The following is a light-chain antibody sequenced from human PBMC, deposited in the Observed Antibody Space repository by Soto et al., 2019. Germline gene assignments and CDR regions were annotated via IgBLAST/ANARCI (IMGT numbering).Light chain of an antibody. J-gene: IGLJ1*01. CDR2: HVT. Sequence: QSVLAQPASVSGSPGQSITISCTGTSSDIGHYDYVSWYQQHPGKAPKLMIYHVTYRPSGVSNRYPGSKSGNSASLTISGLQADDEADYYCCSLTTSHTYVFGSGTKVTVL. CDR3: CSLTTSHTYV. V-gene: IGLV2-14*03. CDR1: SSDIGHYDY.